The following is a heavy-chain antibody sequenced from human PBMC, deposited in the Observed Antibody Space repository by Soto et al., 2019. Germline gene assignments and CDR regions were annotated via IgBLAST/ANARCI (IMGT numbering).Heavy chain of an antibody. V-gene: IGHV1-69*02. CDR3: ARGVGATNWFDP. CDR2: IIPILGIA. CDR1: GGTFSSYT. J-gene: IGHJ5*02. D-gene: IGHD1-26*01. Sequence: QVQLVQSGAEVKKPGSSVKVSCKASGGTFSSYTISWVRQAPGQGLEWMGRIIPILGIANYAQKFQGRVTINADKSPRTAYMELSSLRSEDTAVYYCARGVGATNWFDPWGQGTLVTVSS.